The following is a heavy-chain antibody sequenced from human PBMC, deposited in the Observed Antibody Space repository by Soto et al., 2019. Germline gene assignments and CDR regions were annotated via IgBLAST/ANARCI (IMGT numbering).Heavy chain of an antibody. Sequence: LRLSCAASGFTFSDYYMNWIRQAPGKGLEWVSYISSTSSYTNYGDSVKGRFTISRDSAKNSLYLQMNSLRAEDTAVYYCARGSCSGGSCSYFDYWGQGTLVTVSS. J-gene: IGHJ4*02. V-gene: IGHV3-11*06. D-gene: IGHD2-15*01. CDR1: GFTFSDYY. CDR2: ISSTSSYT. CDR3: ARGSCSGGSCSYFDY.